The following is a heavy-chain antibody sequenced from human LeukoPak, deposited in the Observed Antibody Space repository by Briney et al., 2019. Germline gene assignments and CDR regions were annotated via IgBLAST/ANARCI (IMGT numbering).Heavy chain of an antibody. V-gene: IGHV4-38-2*02. J-gene: IGHJ4*02. Sequence: SETLSLTCTVSGYSIRTSHYWGWIRQSPGKGLEWIGNIYRSGTTYYNPSLKSRVTISMDTSKNQFSLKLSSVTAADTAVYYCARGEYIAVAGTYDYWGQGTLVTVSS. D-gene: IGHD6-19*01. CDR3: ARGEYIAVAGTYDY. CDR1: GYSIRTSHY. CDR2: IYRSGTT.